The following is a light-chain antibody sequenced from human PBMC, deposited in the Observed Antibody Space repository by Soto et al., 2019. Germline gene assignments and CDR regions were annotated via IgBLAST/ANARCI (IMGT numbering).Light chain of an antibody. Sequence: EIVLTQSPGTLSLSPGERATLSCRASQSVSGSYLAWYQQKLGQVPRLLIYGASSRATGIPDRFSGSGSGTDFTLTISRLETEDFAVYYCQHYGSSPRTFGPGTKVDIK. J-gene: IGKJ3*01. V-gene: IGKV3-20*01. CDR1: QSVSGSY. CDR3: QHYGSSPRT. CDR2: GAS.